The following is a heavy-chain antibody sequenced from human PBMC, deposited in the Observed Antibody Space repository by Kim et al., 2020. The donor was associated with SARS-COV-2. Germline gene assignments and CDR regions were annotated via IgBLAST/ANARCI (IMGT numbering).Heavy chain of an antibody. CDR1: GGSISSSSYY. CDR3: ARFVVPAANTPYSYGMDV. J-gene: IGHJ6*02. Sequence: SETLSLTCTVSGGSISSSSYYWGWIRQPPGKGLEWIGSIYYSGSTYYNPSLKSRVTISVDTSKNQFSLKLSSVTAADTAVYYCARFVVPAANTPYSYGMDVWGQGTTVTVSS. D-gene: IGHD2-2*01. V-gene: IGHV4-39*01. CDR2: IYYSGST.